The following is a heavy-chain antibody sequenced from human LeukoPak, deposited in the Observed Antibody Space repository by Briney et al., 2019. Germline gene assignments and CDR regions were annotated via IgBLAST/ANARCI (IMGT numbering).Heavy chain of an antibody. J-gene: IGHJ4*02. D-gene: IGHD1-14*01. CDR1: GGSFSGYY. Sequence: SETLSFTCAVYGGSFSGYYWSWIRQPPGKGLEWIGEINHSGSTNYNPSLKSRVTISVDTSKNQFSLKLSSVTAADTAVYYCARGPTGDYWGQGTLVTVSS. CDR2: INHSGST. CDR3: ARGPTGDY. V-gene: IGHV4-34*01.